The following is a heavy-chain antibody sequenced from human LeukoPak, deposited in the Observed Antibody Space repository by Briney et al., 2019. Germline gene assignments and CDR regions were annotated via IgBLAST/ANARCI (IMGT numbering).Heavy chain of an antibody. CDR2: IIPIFGTA. V-gene: IGHV1-69*13. J-gene: IGHJ6*03. D-gene: IGHD3-10*01. CDR3: ARAYGSGSYYDYYYMDV. Sequence: SVKVCCKAAGGTFSSYAISWVRQAPGQGLEWMGVIIPIFGTANYAQKFQGRVTITAGESTSTAYMELSSLRSEDTAVYYCARAYGSGSYYDYYYMDVWGKGTTVTISS. CDR1: GGTFSSYA.